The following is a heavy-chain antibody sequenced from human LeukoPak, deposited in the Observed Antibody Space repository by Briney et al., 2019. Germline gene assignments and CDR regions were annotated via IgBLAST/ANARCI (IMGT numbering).Heavy chain of an antibody. CDR2: IIPIFGTA. V-gene: IGHV1-69*06. J-gene: IGHJ6*03. D-gene: IGHD4-11*01. CDR1: GGTFSSYA. CDR3: AGSMTTVTISYYYYYYMDV. Sequence: SVKVSCKASGGTFSSYAISWVRQAPGQGLEWMGGIIPIFGTANYAQKFQGRVTITADKSTSTAYMELSSLRSEDTAVYYCAGSMTTVTISYYYYYYMDVWGKGTTVTVSS.